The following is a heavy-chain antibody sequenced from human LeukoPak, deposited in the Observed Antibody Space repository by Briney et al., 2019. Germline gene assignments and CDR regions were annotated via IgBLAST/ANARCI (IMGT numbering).Heavy chain of an antibody. V-gene: IGHV4-34*01. CDR2: INHSGST. J-gene: IGHJ5*02. CDR1: GGSFSGYY. Sequence: SETLSLTCAVYGGSFSGYYWSWIRQPPGKGLEWIGEINHSGSTNYNPSLNSRVTISVDTSKNQFSLKLSSVTAADTAVYYCARAAGIVVVPAATTWFDPWGQGTLVTVSS. D-gene: IGHD2-2*01. CDR3: ARAAGIVVVPAATTWFDP.